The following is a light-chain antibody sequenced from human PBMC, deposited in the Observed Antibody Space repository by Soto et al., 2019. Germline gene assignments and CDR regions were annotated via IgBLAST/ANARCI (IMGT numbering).Light chain of an antibody. Sequence: QTVVTQEPSLTVSPGGTVTLTCASSTGAVTSDYYPNWLQQKPGQAPRPLIHSTYTRQFWPPARFSGSLLGGKAALTVSDVQPEDEADYYCLLSHSAAQVFGGGTKLTVL. CDR2: STY. J-gene: IGLJ3*02. V-gene: IGLV7-43*01. CDR1: TGAVTSDYY. CDR3: LLSHSAAQV.